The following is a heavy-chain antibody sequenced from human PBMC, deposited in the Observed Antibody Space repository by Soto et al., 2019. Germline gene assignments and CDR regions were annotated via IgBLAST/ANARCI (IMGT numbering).Heavy chain of an antibody. Sequence: EVQLLESGGGLVQPGGSLKISCAGSGFTFSSYAMSWVRQAPGKGLEWVSGISGTGRVTNYAESVKGRFTISRDNPKNPLSLEMKCLRAEDTAVYYCAKDVHYDIVTGIEYFDHWGQGTLVTVSS. D-gene: IGHD3-9*01. CDR3: AKDVHYDIVTGIEYFDH. CDR1: GFTFSSYA. V-gene: IGHV3-23*01. CDR2: ISGTGRVT. J-gene: IGHJ1*01.